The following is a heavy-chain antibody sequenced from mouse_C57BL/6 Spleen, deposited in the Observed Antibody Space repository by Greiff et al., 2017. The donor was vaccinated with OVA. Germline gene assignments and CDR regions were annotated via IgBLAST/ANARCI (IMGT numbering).Heavy chain of an antibody. CDR3: ARIADYGSSYNAMDY. CDR1: GFTFSSYA. J-gene: IGHJ4*01. CDR2: ISDGGSYT. D-gene: IGHD1-1*01. Sequence: EVKVVESGGGLVKPGGSLKLSCAASGFTFSSYAMSWVRQTPEQRLEWVATISDGGSYTYYPDNVKGRFTISRDNAKNNLYLQMSHLKSEDTAMYDCARIADYGSSYNAMDYWGQGTSVTVSS. V-gene: IGHV5-4*03.